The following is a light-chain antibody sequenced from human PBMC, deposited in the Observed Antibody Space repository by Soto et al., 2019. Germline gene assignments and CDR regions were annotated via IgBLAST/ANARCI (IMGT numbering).Light chain of an antibody. J-gene: IGLJ1*01. CDR1: SSDVGGYNY. Sequence: QSALTQPASVSGPPGHSITISCTVTSSDVGGYNYVSWYQQHPGKAPKLMIYDVSNRPSGVSNRFSGSKSGNTASLTISGLQAEDEADYYCSSYTSSSTLDVFGTGTKVTVL. CDR2: DVS. CDR3: SSYTSSSTLDV. V-gene: IGLV2-14*01.